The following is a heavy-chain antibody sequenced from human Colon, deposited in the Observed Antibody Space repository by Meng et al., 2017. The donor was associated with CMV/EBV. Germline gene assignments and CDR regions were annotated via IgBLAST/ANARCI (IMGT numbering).Heavy chain of an antibody. D-gene: IGHD6-13*01. CDR3: ARCIVAIPGYD. Sequence: GESLKISCAASGFTFSTYWMTWVRQAPGKGLEWVANIKQDGSEKYYADSVKGRFTISRDNAKNSLYLQMNSLRAEDTAVYYCARCIVAIPGYDWGQGTLVTVSS. CDR1: GFTFSTYW. V-gene: IGHV3-7*01. J-gene: IGHJ4*02. CDR2: IKQDGSEK.